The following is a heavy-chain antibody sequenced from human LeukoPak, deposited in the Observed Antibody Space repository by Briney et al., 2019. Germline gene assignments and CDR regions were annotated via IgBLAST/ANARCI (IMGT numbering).Heavy chain of an antibody. CDR2: IQYSGST. J-gene: IGHJ5*02. V-gene: IGHV4-59*01. D-gene: IGHD1-1*01. CDR3: ARDWELGH. CDR1: GGSISIYY. Sequence: SETLYLTCTVSGGSISIYYWNWIRQPPGKGLEWIGNIQYSGSTNYNPSLKSRVTILLDTSKNQFSLKLNSVTAADTAVYYCARDWELGHWGQGTLVTVS.